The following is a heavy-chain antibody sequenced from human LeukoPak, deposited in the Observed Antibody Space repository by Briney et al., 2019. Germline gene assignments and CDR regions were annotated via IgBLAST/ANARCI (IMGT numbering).Heavy chain of an antibody. V-gene: IGHV1-69*04. CDR1: GGTFSSNV. CDR2: IIPIIGTP. Sequence: SVKVSCKASGGTFSSNVISWVRQTPGQGLEWMGRIIPIIGTPDYAQKFQGRVTITADKSTHTAYMELTSLKSDDTAVYYCARAGGSSWYVSLYYWGQGTLVTVSS. J-gene: IGHJ4*02. D-gene: IGHD6-13*01. CDR3: ARAGGSSWYVSLYY.